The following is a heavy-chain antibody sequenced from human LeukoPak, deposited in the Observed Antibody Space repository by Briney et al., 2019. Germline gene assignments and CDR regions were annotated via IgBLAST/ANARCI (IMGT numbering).Heavy chain of an antibody. J-gene: IGHJ6*03. CDR2: IIPIFGTA. D-gene: IGHD4-17*01. CDR3: ARVAVTVTTQRAYYYYIDV. V-gene: IGHV1-69*05. CDR1: GGTFSSYA. Sequence: SVKVSCKASGGTFSSYAISWVRQAPGQGLEWMGGIIPIFGTANYAQKFQGGVTITTDESTSTAYMELSSLRAEDTAVYYCARVAVTVTTQRAYYYYIDVWGKGTTVTVSS.